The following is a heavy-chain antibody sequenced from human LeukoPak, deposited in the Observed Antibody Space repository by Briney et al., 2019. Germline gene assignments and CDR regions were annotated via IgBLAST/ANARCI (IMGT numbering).Heavy chain of an antibody. CDR1: GFTFSGSA. Sequence: GGSLRLSCAASGFTFSGSAMHWVRQAPGKGLEWVAVISYDGSNTYYADSVRGRFTISRDNSKNTLYLQMNSLRAEDTAVYYCAKPLGYCSGASCRKYYYGVDVWGQGTTVTVSS. V-gene: IGHV3-30*18. CDR3: AKPLGYCSGASCRKYYYGVDV. J-gene: IGHJ6*02. CDR2: ISYDGSNT. D-gene: IGHD2-15*01.